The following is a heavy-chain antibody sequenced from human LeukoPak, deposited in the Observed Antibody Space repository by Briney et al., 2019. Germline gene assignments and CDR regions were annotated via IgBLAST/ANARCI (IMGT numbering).Heavy chain of an antibody. D-gene: IGHD6-13*01. CDR3: ARPADSSSWYYYFDN. V-gene: IGHV4-59*08. CDR1: GGSISSYY. J-gene: IGHJ4*02. CDR2: IYYSGST. Sequence: PSETLSLTCTVSGGSISSYYWSWIRQPPGKGLEWIGYIYYSGSTNYNPSLKSRVTISVDTSKNQFSLKLSSVTAADTAVYYCARPADSSSWYYYFDNWGQGTLVTVSS.